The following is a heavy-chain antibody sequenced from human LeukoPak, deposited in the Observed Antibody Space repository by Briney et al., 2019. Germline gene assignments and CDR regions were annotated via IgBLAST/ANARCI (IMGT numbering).Heavy chain of an antibody. CDR1: RFALSTYA. Sequence: GWSLRLSCAVCRFALSTYAMTWVHQAPGQGLEYVSTISSNGADTYYADSVKGRFTISRDNSKNTLYLQMTSLRVEDTAVYYCANYRKPQGLDYWGQGTLVTVSS. J-gene: IGHJ4*02. D-gene: IGHD1-14*01. CDR3: ANYRKPQGLDY. CDR2: ISSNGADT. V-gene: IGHV3-23*01.